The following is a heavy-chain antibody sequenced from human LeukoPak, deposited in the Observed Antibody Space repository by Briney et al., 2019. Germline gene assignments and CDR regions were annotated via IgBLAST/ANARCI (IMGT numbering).Heavy chain of an antibody. CDR3: AKPYYYDSRKYYFDY. Sequence: GGSLRLSCAASGFTFSSTGMSWVRHSPGKGLEWVSAISGSGGSTYYADSVKGRFTISRDNSKNTLYLQMNSLRAEDTAVYYCAKPYYYDSRKYYFDYWGQGTLVTVSS. CDR1: GFTFSSTG. D-gene: IGHD3-22*01. J-gene: IGHJ4*02. V-gene: IGHV3-23*01. CDR2: ISGSGGST.